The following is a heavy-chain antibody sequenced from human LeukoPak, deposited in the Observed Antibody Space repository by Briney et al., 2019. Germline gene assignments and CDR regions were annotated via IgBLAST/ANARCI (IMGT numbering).Heavy chain of an antibody. Sequence: GGSLRLSCAASGLTFSSYAMSWVRQAPGKGLEWISGISGSGDNTYYADSVKGRFTISRDNSKNTLYVQVNSLGTEDTAAYYCAKGSYYDSSGSFYFDYWGQGTLVTVSS. V-gene: IGHV3-23*01. CDR1: GLTFSSYA. CDR3: AKGSYYDSSGSFYFDY. D-gene: IGHD3-22*01. J-gene: IGHJ4*02. CDR2: ISGSGDNT.